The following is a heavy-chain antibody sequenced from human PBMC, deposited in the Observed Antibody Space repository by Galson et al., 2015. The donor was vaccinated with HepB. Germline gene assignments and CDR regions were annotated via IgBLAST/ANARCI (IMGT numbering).Heavy chain of an antibody. CDR2: INHSGST. Sequence: LSLTCAVYGGSFSGYYWSWIRQPPGKGLEWIGEINHSGSTNYNPSLKSRVTISVDTSKNQFSLKLSSVTAADTAVYYCARTRYYYGSGSYYHFDYWGQGTLVTVSS. CDR1: GGSFSGYY. V-gene: IGHV4-34*01. D-gene: IGHD3-10*01. J-gene: IGHJ4*02. CDR3: ARTRYYYGSGSYYHFDY.